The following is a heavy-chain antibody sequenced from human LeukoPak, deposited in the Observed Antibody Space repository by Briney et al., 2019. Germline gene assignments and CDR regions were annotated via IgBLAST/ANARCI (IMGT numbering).Heavy chain of an antibody. CDR2: IYYSGST. J-gene: IGHJ5*02. D-gene: IGHD6-6*01. Sequence: PSETLSLTCTVSGGSINNSYWTWIRQPPGKGLEWIGHIYYSGSTNYSPSLKSRVTISVDTSKNQFSLKLSSVIAADTAVYYCARLSSLANIAARGRTWLDPWGQGSLVTVSS. V-gene: IGHV4-59*01. CDR3: ARLSSLANIAARGRTWLDP. CDR1: GGSINNSY.